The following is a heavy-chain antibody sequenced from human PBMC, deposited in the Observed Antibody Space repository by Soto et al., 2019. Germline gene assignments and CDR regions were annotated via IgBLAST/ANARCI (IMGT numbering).Heavy chain of an antibody. D-gene: IGHD5-18*01. V-gene: IGHV3-30*18. J-gene: IGHJ4*02. CDR3: AKPEAYLGYPSHFDS. CDR2: ISYDGRYK. Sequence: QVQLVESGGGLVQPGRSLRLSCAASGFTLSSNAMHWVRQAPGKGLEWVAGISYDGRYKYYISTVKGRFAISRDNSNNTVDLQMDSLRTADTAVYYCAKPEAYLGYPSHFDSWGQGSLVTVSS. CDR1: GFTLSSNA.